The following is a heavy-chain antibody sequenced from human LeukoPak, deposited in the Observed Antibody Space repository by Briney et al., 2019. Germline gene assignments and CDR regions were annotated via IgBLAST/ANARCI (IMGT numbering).Heavy chain of an antibody. CDR3: ASRKLLWFGDQTSGFDY. D-gene: IGHD3-10*01. Sequence: PSETLSLTCAVYGGSFSGYYWSWIRQPPGKGLEWIGEINHSGSTNYNPSLKSRVTISVETSKDQFSLKLSSVTAADTAVYYCASRKLLWFGDQTSGFDYWGQGTLVTVSS. CDR2: INHSGST. CDR1: GGSFSGYY. V-gene: IGHV4-34*01. J-gene: IGHJ4*02.